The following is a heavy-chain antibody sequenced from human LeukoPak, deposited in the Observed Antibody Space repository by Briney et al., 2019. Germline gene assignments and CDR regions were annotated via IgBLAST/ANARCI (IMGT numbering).Heavy chain of an antibody. CDR2: IYYSGST. V-gene: IGHV4-39*07. CDR1: GGSISSSSYY. D-gene: IGHD1-20*01. Sequence: SETLSLTCTVSGGSISSSSYYWGWIRQPPGKGLEWIGSIYYSGSTYYNPSLKSRVTISVDTSKNQFSLKLSSVTAADTAVYYCARGLYNWNYVDYWGQGTLVTVSS. CDR3: ARGLYNWNYVDY. J-gene: IGHJ4*02.